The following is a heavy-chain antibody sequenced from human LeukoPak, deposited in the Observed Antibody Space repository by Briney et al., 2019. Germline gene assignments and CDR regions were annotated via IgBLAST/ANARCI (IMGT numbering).Heavy chain of an antibody. CDR3: AKVLLNCLDY. CDR1: GFTFSSYA. J-gene: IGHJ4*02. Sequence: GGSLRLSCAASGFTFSSYAMHWVRQAPGKGLEWVAVISYDGSNKYYADSVKGRFTISRDNSKDTLYLQMNSLRAEDTAVYYCAKVLLNCLDYWDQGTLVTVS. D-gene: IGHD3-10*01. V-gene: IGHV3-30*01. CDR2: ISYDGSNK.